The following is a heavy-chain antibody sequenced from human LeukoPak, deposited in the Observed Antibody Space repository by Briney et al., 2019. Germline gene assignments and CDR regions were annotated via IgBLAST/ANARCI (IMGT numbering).Heavy chain of an antibody. CDR3: ARVTMLRGVIGTNGMDI. V-gene: IGHV1-46*01. CDR1: GNTFTSYY. D-gene: IGHD3-10*01. CDR2: INPGGGST. Sequence: ASVKVSCKASGNTFTSYYMHWVRQAPGQGLEWMGIINPGGGSTSYTQRFQGRVTMTRDTSTSTVYMELTSLRSEDTAVYYCARVTMLRGVIGTNGMDIWGQGTTVTVSS. J-gene: IGHJ6*02.